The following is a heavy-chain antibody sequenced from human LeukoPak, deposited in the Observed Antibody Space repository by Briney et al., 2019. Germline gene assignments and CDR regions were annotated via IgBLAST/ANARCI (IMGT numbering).Heavy chain of an antibody. Sequence: SETLPLTCTVSGGSISSYYWSWIRQPPGKGLEWIGYIYHSGSTNYNPSLKSRVTISVDTSKNQSSLKLSSVTAADTAVYYCARDSRAGIFGDWGQGTLVTASS. V-gene: IGHV4-59*01. J-gene: IGHJ4*02. CDR2: IYHSGST. D-gene: IGHD3-3*01. CDR3: ARDSRAGIFGD. CDR1: GGSISSYY.